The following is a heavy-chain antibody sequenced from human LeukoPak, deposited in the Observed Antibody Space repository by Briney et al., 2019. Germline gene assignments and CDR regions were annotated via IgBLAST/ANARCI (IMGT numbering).Heavy chain of an antibody. V-gene: IGHV3-7*01. CDR1: GFTFSRYW. CDR2: IKEDGSEQ. CDR3: ARDSYGSGSYYRIDY. J-gene: IGHJ4*02. Sequence: GGSLRLSCAASGFTFSRYWMGWVRQAQGKGLEWLANIKEDGSEQYYVDSVKGRFTISRDNAKNSLYLQMNSLRAEDTAVYYCARDSYGSGSYYRIDYWGQGTLVTVSS. D-gene: IGHD3-10*01.